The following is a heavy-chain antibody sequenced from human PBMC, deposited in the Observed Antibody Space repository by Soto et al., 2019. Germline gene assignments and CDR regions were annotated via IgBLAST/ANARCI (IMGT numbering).Heavy chain of an antibody. CDR3: AGGPDDMVAWTGGMDV. CDR2: IYYSGST. CDR1: GGSISSGGYY. Sequence: QVQLQESGPGLVKPSQTLSLTCTVSGGSISSGGYYWSWIRQHPGKGLEWIGYIYYSGSTYYNPSIKGRVTISVDTSKHQFSLKLSSVTAADTAVYCCAGGPDDMVAWTGGMDVWGHGTTVTVSS. V-gene: IGHV4-31*03. J-gene: IGHJ6*02. D-gene: IGHD3-10*01.